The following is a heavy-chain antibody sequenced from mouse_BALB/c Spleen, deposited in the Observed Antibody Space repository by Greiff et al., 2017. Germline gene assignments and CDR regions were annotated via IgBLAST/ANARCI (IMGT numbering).Heavy chain of an antibody. CDR2: INPYNDGT. V-gene: IGHV1-14*01. CDR3: ARGNSIRAPMDY. CDR1: GYTFTSYV. Sequence: VQLQQSGPELVKPGASVKMSCKASGYTFTSYVMHWVKQKPGQGLEWIGYINPYNDGTKYNEKFKGKATMSSDKSSRTAHMELSSLTSEDSAVYYCARGNSIRAPMDYWGQGTSVTVSS. D-gene: IGHD2-10*02. J-gene: IGHJ4*01.